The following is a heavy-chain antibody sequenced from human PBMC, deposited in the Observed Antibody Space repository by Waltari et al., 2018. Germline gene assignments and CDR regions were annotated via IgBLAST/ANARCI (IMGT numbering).Heavy chain of an antibody. CDR2: IPCDGRNE. D-gene: IGHD6-13*01. CDR3: AAAGSNWYPTFDY. Sequence: QVQLVESGGGVVQPGRSLRLSCEVSGFTFSSYAMHWVRQAPGKGVEWVAVIPCDGRNEKYADSVEGRFTISGDSSNNTLYLQMSSLRTEDTAVYYGAAAGSNWYPTFDYWGQGTLVTVSS. J-gene: IGHJ4*02. V-gene: IGHV3-30*04. CDR1: GFTFSSYA.